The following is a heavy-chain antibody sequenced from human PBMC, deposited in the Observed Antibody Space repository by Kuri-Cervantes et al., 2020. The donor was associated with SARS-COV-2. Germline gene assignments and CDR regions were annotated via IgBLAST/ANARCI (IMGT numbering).Heavy chain of an antibody. V-gene: IGHV4-31*03. Sequence: SETLSLTCSVSGGSIRSGAYYCHWIRHRPGKGLEWIGNIYYNGITYYNPSLKSRITISVDTSKNQFSLELSSVTAADTAVYYCATDKPSYGGNGYLELWGQGTLVTVSS. CDR2: IYYNGIT. CDR3: ATDKPSYGGNGYLEL. CDR1: GGSIRSGAYY. J-gene: IGHJ1*01. D-gene: IGHD4-23*01.